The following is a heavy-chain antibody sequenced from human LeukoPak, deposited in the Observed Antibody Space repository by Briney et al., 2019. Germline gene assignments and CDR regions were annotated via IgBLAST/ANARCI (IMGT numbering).Heavy chain of an antibody. Sequence: GGSLRLSCAASGFTFSSYAMHWVRQAPGKGLEWGAVISYDGSNKYYADSVKGRFTISRDNSKNTLYLQMNSLRAEDTAVYYCARDPSGWLLYYFDYWGQGTLVTVSS. D-gene: IGHD3-9*01. CDR2: ISYDGSNK. CDR1: GFTFSSYA. J-gene: IGHJ4*02. CDR3: ARDPSGWLLYYFDY. V-gene: IGHV3-30*04.